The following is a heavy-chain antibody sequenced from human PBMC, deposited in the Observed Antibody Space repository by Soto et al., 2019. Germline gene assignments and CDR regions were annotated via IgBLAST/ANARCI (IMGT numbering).Heavy chain of an antibody. CDR2: IKQDGSEK. Sequence: PGGSLRLSCAASGFTFNNYWMSWVRQAPGKGLEWVANIKQDGSEKYYVDSVKGRFTISRDNAKNSLYLQMNSLRAEDTAVYYCARDSSSSLFFDYWGQGTLVTVSS. CDR3: ARDSSSSLFFDY. V-gene: IGHV3-7*01. D-gene: IGHD6-13*01. CDR1: GFTFNNYW. J-gene: IGHJ4*02.